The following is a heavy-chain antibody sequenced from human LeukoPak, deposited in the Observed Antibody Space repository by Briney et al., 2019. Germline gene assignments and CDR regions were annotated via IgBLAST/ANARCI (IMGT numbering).Heavy chain of an antibody. Sequence: PGGSLRLSGAASGFTFDDYGMSWVRQAPGKGLEWVSGINWIGGSTGYADSVKGRFTITRDNAKNSLYLQMNSMRAEDTALYYCASGLIAAAGTAGYWGQGTLVTVSS. CDR3: ASGLIAAAGTAGY. CDR1: GFTFDDYG. J-gene: IGHJ4*02. V-gene: IGHV3-20*04. CDR2: INWIGGST. D-gene: IGHD6-13*01.